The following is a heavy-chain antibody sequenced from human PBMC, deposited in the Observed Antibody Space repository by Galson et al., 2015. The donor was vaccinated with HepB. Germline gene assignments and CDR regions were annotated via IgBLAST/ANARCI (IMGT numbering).Heavy chain of an antibody. Sequence: SLRLSCAASGLIFSSYEMNWVRQAPGKGLEWVSYISSSGTITYYADSVEGRFTISRDNAKNSHFLQINSLRAEDTAVYYRARGGSINHFLNAFDIWGQGTMVTVSS. CDR1: GLIFSSYE. D-gene: IGHD2/OR15-2a*01. J-gene: IGHJ3*02. CDR3: ARGGSINHFLNAFDI. CDR2: ISSSGTIT. V-gene: IGHV3-48*03.